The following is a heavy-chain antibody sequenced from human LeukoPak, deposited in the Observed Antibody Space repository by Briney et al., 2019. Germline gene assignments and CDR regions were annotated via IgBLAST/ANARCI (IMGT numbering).Heavy chain of an antibody. Sequence: GGSLRLSCAVSGSTISGNYMHWIRQASGKGLVWVSRINSDGTSTTYADSVKGRFTISRDNAKNMLYLQMNSLRAEDTAMYYCLMYTNGWNWGQGALVTVSS. CDR2: INSDGTST. CDR3: LMYTNGWN. CDR1: GSTISGNY. D-gene: IGHD6-19*01. J-gene: IGHJ4*02. V-gene: IGHV3-74*01.